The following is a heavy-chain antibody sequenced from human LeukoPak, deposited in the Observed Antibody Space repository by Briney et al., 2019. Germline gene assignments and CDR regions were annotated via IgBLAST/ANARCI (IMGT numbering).Heavy chain of an antibody. V-gene: IGHV1-8*01. CDR2: MNPNSGNT. CDR3: ARDSGTYSYFDY. J-gene: IGHJ4*02. Sequence: GASVKVSCKASGYTFTSYDINWVRQATGQGLEWMGWMNPNSGNTGYAQKFQGRVTMTTDTSTSTAYMELRSLRSDDTAVYYCARDSGTYSYFDYWGQGTLVTVSS. D-gene: IGHD1-26*01. CDR1: GYTFTSYD.